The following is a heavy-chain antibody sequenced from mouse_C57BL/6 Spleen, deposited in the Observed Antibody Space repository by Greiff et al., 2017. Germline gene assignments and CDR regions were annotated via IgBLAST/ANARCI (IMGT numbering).Heavy chain of an antibody. V-gene: IGHV5-4*01. Sequence: EVQRVESGGGLVKPGGSLKLSCAASGFTFSSYAMSWVRQTPEKRLEWVATISDGGSYTYYPDNVKGRFTISRDNAKNNLYLQMSHLKSEDTAMYYCARVLYYGNYDYAMDYWGQGTSVTVSS. CDR2: ISDGGSYT. D-gene: IGHD2-1*01. CDR1: GFTFSSYA. J-gene: IGHJ4*01. CDR3: ARVLYYGNYDYAMDY.